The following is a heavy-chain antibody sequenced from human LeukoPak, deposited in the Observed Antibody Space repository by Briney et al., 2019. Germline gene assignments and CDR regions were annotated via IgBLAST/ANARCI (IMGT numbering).Heavy chain of an antibody. CDR2: INHSGST. J-gene: IGHJ3*02. Sequence: PSETLSLTCAVYGGSFSGYYWSWIRQPPGKGLEWIGEINHSGSTNYNPSLKSRVTISVDTSKNQFSLKLSSVTAADTAVYYCARETGDAFDIWGQGRMVTVSS. V-gene: IGHV4-34*01. CDR1: GGSFSGYY. CDR3: ARETGDAFDI.